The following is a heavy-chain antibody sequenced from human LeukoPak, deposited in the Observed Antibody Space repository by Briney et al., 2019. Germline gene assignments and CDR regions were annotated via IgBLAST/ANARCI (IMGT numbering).Heavy chain of an antibody. CDR3: ARDVAAAGTDYFDY. D-gene: IGHD6-13*01. V-gene: IGHV3-33*01. CDR1: GFTFSSYG. CDR2: IWYDGSNK. Sequence: GSLRLSCAASGFTFSSYGMHWVRQAPGKGLEWVAVIWYDGSNKYYADSVKGRFTISRDNSKNTLYLQMNSLRAEDTAVYYCARDVAAAGTDYFDYWGQGTLVTVSS. J-gene: IGHJ4*02.